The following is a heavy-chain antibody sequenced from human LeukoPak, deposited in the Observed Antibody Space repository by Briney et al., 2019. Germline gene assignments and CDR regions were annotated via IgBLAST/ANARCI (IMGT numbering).Heavy chain of an antibody. Sequence: ASVKVSCKASGYTFTSYGISWVRQAPAQGLEWMGWISAYNGNTNYAQKLQGRVTMTTDTSTSTAYMELRSLRSDDTAVYYCARDWLELREGYYYYGMDVWGQGTTVTVSS. CDR1: GYTFTSYG. CDR3: ARDWLELREGYYYYGMDV. D-gene: IGHD1-7*01. CDR2: ISAYNGNT. V-gene: IGHV1-18*01. J-gene: IGHJ6*02.